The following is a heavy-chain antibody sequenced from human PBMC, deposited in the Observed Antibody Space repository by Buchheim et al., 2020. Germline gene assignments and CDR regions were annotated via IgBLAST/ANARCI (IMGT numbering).Heavy chain of an antibody. CDR1: GYTFTTYD. Sequence: QVQLVQSGAEVKKPGASVKVSCKASGYTFTTYDMHWVYQAPGQRLEYLGWISTGSGSTEYSQNFQGRVTITRDTSASTAYMELNSLRFEDTGVYYCASSRGWWAFDYWGQGTL. CDR3: ASSRGWWAFDY. V-gene: IGHV1-3*04. CDR2: ISTGSGST. J-gene: IGHJ4*02. D-gene: IGHD6-19*01.